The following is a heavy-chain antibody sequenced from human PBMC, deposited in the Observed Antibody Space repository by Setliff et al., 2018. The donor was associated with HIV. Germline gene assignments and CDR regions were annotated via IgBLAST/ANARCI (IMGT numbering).Heavy chain of an antibody. CDR1: GFTVSTKY. J-gene: IGHJ4*02. V-gene: IGHV3-66*02. CDR2: LYPSGIT. CDR3: ARVRLYNTALDY. D-gene: IGHD3-3*01. Sequence: GGSLRLSCVVSGFTVSTKYMSWVRQAPGKGLEWVSILYPSGITNYAASVKGRFTISRDSSDTTVSLQMNSLRSEDTAIYYCARVRLYNTALDYWGQGTLVTVSS.